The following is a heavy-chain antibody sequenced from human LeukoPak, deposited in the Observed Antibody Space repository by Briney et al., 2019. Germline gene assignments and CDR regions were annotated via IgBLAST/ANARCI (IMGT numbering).Heavy chain of an antibody. CDR3: ARECSGSIAAPSWFDP. D-gene: IGHD6-6*01. V-gene: IGHV1-69*13. Sequence: ASVKVSCKASGGTFSSYAISWVRQAPGQGLEWMGGIIPIFGTANYAQKFQGRVTITADESTSTAYMELSSLRSEDTAVYYCARECSGSIAAPSWFDPWGQGTLVTVSP. J-gene: IGHJ5*02. CDR2: IIPIFGTA. CDR1: GGTFSSYA.